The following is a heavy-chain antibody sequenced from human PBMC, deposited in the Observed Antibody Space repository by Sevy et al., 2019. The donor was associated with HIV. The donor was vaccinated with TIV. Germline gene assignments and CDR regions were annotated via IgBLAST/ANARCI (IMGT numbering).Heavy chain of an antibody. Sequence: GGSLRLSCAASGFTFSSYAMHWVRRAPGKGLEWVAVISYDGSNKYYADSVKGRFTISRDNSKNTLYLQMNSLRAEDTAVYYCARERGYNRLPYYFDYWGQGTLVTVSS. CDR3: ARERGYNRLPYYFDY. D-gene: IGHD1-1*01. J-gene: IGHJ4*02. CDR2: ISYDGSNK. CDR1: GFTFSSYA. V-gene: IGHV3-30-3*01.